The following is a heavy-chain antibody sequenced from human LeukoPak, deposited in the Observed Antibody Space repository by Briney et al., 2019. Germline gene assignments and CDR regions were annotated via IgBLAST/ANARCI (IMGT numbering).Heavy chain of an antibody. CDR2: IRYDGSNK. CDR1: GFTFSSYG. J-gene: IGHJ4*02. Sequence: PGGSLRLSCAASGFTFSSYGMHWVRQAPGKGLGWVAFIRYDGSNKYYADSVKGRFTISRDNSKNTLYLQMNSLRAEDTAVYYCAKDRGPAGLSYYFDYWGQGTLVTVSS. CDR3: AKDRGPAGLSYYFDY. D-gene: IGHD2-2*01. V-gene: IGHV3-30*02.